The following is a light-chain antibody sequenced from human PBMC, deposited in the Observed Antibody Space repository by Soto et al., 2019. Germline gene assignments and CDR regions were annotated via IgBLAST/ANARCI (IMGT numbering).Light chain of an antibody. CDR1: QGISSY. V-gene: IGKV1-9*01. CDR3: QQLKSYPLS. J-gene: IGKJ4*01. Sequence: DIQLTQSPSFLSASVGDRVTITCRTSQGISSYLAWYQQKPGKAPQLLISAASTLQSGVPSRFSGSGSGTEFTLTSSSLQPEDFATYYSQQLKSYPLSFGGGTKVEI. CDR2: AAS.